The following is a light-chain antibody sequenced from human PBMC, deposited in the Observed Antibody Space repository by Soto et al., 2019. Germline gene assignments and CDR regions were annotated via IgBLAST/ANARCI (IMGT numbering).Light chain of an antibody. Sequence: QSALTQPASVSGSPGQSITISCTGTSSDVGGYNYVSWYQQHPGKAPKLMIYEVSNRPSGVSNRFSGSKSGNTAYLTISGLQAEDEADYYCSSYTSRSTLDYVVGSGTKLTVL. CDR1: SSDVGGYNY. CDR2: EVS. V-gene: IGLV2-14*01. J-gene: IGLJ1*01. CDR3: SSYTSRSTLDYV.